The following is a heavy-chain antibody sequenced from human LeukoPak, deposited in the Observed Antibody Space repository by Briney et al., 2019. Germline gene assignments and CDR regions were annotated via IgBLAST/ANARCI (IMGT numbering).Heavy chain of an antibody. CDR3: ARDGKQLVPGYYYGMDV. Sequence: ASVKVSCKASGYTFTSYGISWVRQAPGQGLEWMGWISAYSGNTNYAQKLQGRVTMTTDTSTSTAYMELRSLRSDDTAVYYCARDGKQLVPGYYYGMDVWGQGTTVTVSS. J-gene: IGHJ6*02. CDR2: ISAYSGNT. V-gene: IGHV1-18*01. D-gene: IGHD6-6*01. CDR1: GYTFTSYG.